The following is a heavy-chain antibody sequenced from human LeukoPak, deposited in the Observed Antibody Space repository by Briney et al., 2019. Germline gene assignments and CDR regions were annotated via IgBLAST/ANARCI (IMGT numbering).Heavy chain of an antibody. D-gene: IGHD1-14*01. J-gene: IGHJ4*02. Sequence: GGSLRLSCAASGFTFSSYAMSWVRQAPGKGLEWVSGISASGGSAYYADSVKGRFTISRDNSKNTLYLQMNNLRAEDTAVYYCAGDPNRSYFDHWGQGTLVTVSS. V-gene: IGHV3-23*01. CDR1: GFTFSSYA. CDR2: ISASGGSA. CDR3: AGDPNRSYFDH.